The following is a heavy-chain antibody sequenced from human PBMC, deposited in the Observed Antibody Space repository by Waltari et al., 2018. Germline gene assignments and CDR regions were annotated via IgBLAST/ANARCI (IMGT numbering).Heavy chain of an antibody. V-gene: IGHV4-59*11. D-gene: IGHD3-22*01. J-gene: IGHJ4*02. CDR1: DGSISSHY. Sequence: QVQLQESGPGLVQPSETPSLTCTVSDGSISSHYGIWIRHPPGKGLEWIGYIYYSGSTNYNPSLKSRVTISVDTSKNQFSLKLSSVTAADTAVYYCARATYYYDSSGYYSYKDFDYWGQGTLVTVSS. CDR2: IYYSGST. CDR3: ARATYYYDSSGYYSYKDFDY.